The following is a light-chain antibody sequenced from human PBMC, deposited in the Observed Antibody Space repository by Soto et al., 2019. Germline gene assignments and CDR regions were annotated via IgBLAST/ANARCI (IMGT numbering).Light chain of an antibody. CDR3: QQYNNWPPIT. CDR1: QSLSSSY. V-gene: IGKV3D-15*01. Sequence: EIALTQSPGTLSLSPGERATLSCRASQSLSSSYLAWYQQKPGQAPRLLIYGASSRATGIPARFSGSGSGTEFTLTISSLQSEDFAVYYCQQYNNWPPITFGQGTRLEIK. J-gene: IGKJ5*01. CDR2: GAS.